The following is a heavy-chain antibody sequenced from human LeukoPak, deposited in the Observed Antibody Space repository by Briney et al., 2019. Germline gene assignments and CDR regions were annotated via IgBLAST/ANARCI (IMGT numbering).Heavy chain of an antibody. J-gene: IGHJ5*02. D-gene: IGHD3-22*01. CDR2: ISAYNGNT. CDR1: GYTFTSYG. V-gene: IGHV1-18*01. Sequence: ASVKVSCKASGYTFTSYGISWVRQAPGQGLEWMGWISAYNGNTNYAQKLQGRVTMTTDTSTSTAYMELRSLRSDDTAVYYCARVTDYYDSSGYLYNWFDPWGQGTLVTVSS. CDR3: ARVTDYYDSSGYLYNWFDP.